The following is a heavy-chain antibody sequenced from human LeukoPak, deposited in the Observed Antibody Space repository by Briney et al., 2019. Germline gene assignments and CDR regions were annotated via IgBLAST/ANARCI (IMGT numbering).Heavy chain of an antibody. CDR2: INPNSGGT. CDR3: ARGIAAAGTVDGAFDI. J-gene: IGHJ3*02. Sequence: GASVKVSCKASGYTFTGYYMQWMRQAPGQGLEWMGRINPNSGGTNYAQKFQGRVTMTRDTSISTAYMELSRLRSDDTAVYYCARGIAAAGTVDGAFDIWGQGTMVTVSS. D-gene: IGHD6-13*01. CDR1: GYTFTGYY. V-gene: IGHV1-2*06.